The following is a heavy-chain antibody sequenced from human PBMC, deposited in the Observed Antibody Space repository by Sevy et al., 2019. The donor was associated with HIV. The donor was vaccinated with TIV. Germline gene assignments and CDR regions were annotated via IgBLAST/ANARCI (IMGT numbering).Heavy chain of an antibody. D-gene: IGHD3-22*01. CDR1: GFSFDSYG. CDR3: AKGGGGHYDPDEIGYYFYYYNMDV. CDR2: ISGSGSRT. V-gene: IGHV3-23*01. Sequence: GGSLRLSCAVSGFSFDSYGMTWVRQAPGKGLEWVSGISGSGSRTYYADSVKGRFIISRDNSKNTLDRQMNSLRSEDTAKYYCAKGGGGHYDPDEIGYYFYYYNMDVWGKGTTVTVSS. J-gene: IGHJ6*03.